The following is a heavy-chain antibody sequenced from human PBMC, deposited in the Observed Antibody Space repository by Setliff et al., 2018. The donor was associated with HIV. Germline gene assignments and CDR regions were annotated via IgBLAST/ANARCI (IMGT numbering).Heavy chain of an antibody. D-gene: IGHD3-10*01. Sequence: PSETLSLTCTVYGGSFSGYYWSWIRQPPGKGLEWMGEINHSGITNDNPSLKSRVTISVDTSKNQFSLKLRPVTAADTAVYYCARVTITTVRGVGYFYYFYMDVWGKGTTVTVS. J-gene: IGHJ6*03. CDR2: INHSGIT. CDR3: ARVTITTVRGVGYFYYFYMDV. V-gene: IGHV4-34*01. CDR1: GGSFSGYY.